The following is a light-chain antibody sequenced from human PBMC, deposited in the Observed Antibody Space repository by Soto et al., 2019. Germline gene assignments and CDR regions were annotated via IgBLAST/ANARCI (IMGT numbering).Light chain of an antibody. CDR1: QSISTY. CDR3: QQSDTTPLT. Sequence: DIQMTQSPSSLSASVGDRVTITCRASQSISTYLNWYQQKPGKAPKVLIYAASSLQSGVPSRFSGTGSGTDFTLTISSLQPEDSATYYCQQSDTTPLTFGGGTKVEIK. V-gene: IGKV1-39*01. J-gene: IGKJ4*01. CDR2: AAS.